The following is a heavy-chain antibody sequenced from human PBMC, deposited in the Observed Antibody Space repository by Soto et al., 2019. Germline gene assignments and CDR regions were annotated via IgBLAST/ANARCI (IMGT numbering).Heavy chain of an antibody. D-gene: IGHD2-21*01. J-gene: IGHJ2*01. CDR1: GGSISSYY. Sequence: SETLSLTCTVSGGSISSYYWSWIRLPPGKGLEWIGYIYYSGSTNYNPSLKSRVTISVDTSKNQFSLKLSSVTAADTAVYYCARSYSPENWYFDLWGRGTLVTVSS. CDR3: ARSYSPENWYFDL. V-gene: IGHV4-59*01. CDR2: IYYSGST.